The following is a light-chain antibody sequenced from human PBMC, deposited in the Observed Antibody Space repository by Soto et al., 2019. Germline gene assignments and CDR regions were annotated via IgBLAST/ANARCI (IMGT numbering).Light chain of an antibody. CDR1: QAINTY. CDR3: QQYNSSSFT. Sequence: DIQLTQSPSVLSASVGDRVTITCRASQAINTYLAWYQQKPGKAPKFLIYDASTLESGVPSRFSGSGSGTEFTLTITSLQPDDFATYHCQQYNSSSFTFGPGTKVDI. CDR2: DAS. V-gene: IGKV1-5*01. J-gene: IGKJ3*01.